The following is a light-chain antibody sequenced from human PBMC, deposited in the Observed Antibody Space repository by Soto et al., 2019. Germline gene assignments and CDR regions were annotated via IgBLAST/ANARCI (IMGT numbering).Light chain of an antibody. V-gene: IGLV1-40*01. Sequence: QSVLTHPPSVSGAPGQRVTISCTGGTSNIGAGYDVHWYQQLPGTAPKLLIYGNSNRPSGVPDRFSGSKSGTSASLAITGLQAEDEGDYYCQSNDSSLSGYVFGTGTKVTVL. CDR3: QSNDSSLSGYV. CDR1: TSNIGAGYD. J-gene: IGLJ1*01. CDR2: GNS.